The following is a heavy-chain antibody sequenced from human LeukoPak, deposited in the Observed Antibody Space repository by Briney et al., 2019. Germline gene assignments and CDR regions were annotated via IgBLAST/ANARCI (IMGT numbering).Heavy chain of an antibody. D-gene: IGHD3-10*01. V-gene: IGHV4-59*01. J-gene: IGHJ6*03. CDR2: VYSSKNT. CDR1: GGPTLNYY. CDR3: TRGNTLVRGVLRAYYYYYMDV. Sequence: SETLSLTCTVSGGPTLNYYWSWIRQPPGGGLEWTGYVYSSKNTNYNPSLKSRVTISVDTSKTQISLELTSVTAADTAVYYCTRGNTLVRGVLRAYYYYYMDVWGKGTTVTVSS.